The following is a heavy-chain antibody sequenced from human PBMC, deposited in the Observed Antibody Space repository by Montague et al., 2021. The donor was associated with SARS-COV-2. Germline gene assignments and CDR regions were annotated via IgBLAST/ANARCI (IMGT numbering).Heavy chain of an antibody. J-gene: IGHJ3*02. CDR1: GFTFDDYA. D-gene: IGHD5-24*01. CDR3: AKPPYERRLQSRKRRDAFDI. Sequence: SLRLSCAASGFTFDDYAMHWVRQAPGKGLGWVSGISWNSGSIGYADSVKGRFTISRDNAKNSLYLQMNSLRAEDTALYYCAKPPYERRLQSRKRRDAFDIWGQGTMVTVSS. V-gene: IGHV3-9*01. CDR2: ISWNSGSI.